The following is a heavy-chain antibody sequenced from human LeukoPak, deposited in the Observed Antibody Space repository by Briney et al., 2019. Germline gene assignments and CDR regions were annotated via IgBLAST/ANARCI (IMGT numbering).Heavy chain of an antibody. J-gene: IGHJ6*03. CDR2: IYYSGTT. V-gene: IGHV4-39*01. CDR3: ARVYYYYYYMDV. D-gene: IGHD2/OR15-2a*01. CDR1: GGSISSSSYY. Sequence: SETLSLTCTVSGGSISSSSYYWGWIRQPPGKGLEWIGSIYYSGTTYYNPSLKSRVTISVDTSKNQFSLRLSSVTAADTAVYYCARVYYYYYYMDVWGKGTTVTISS.